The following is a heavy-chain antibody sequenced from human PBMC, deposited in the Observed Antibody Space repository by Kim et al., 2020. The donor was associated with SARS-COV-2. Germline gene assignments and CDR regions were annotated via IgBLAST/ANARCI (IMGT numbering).Heavy chain of an antibody. J-gene: IGHJ4*02. V-gene: IGHV4-59*01. CDR2: IYYTGTT. Sequence: SETLSLTYTVSGGSISTYYWSWVRQPPGKGLEWFGYIYYTGTTKYNPSLKSRVTISVDTSKNQFSLKLTSVTAADTAVYYCARGGSWFYYFDSWCQGTQV. CDR3: ARGGSWFYYFDS. CDR1: GGSISTYY. D-gene: IGHD3-10*01.